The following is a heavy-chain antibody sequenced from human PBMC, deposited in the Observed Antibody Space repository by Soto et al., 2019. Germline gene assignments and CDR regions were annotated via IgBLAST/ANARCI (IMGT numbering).Heavy chain of an antibody. D-gene: IGHD3-10*01. CDR1: GGSISSSSYY. Sequence: QLQLQESGPGLVKPSETLSLTCTVSGGSISSSSYYWGWIRQPPGKGLEWIGSIYYSGSTSYNPSLKSRVTISVDTSKNQFSLKLTSVTAADTAVYYCASLPDGGSGNRWGQGTMVTVSS. CDR2: IYYSGST. V-gene: IGHV4-39*01. J-gene: IGHJ4*02. CDR3: ASLPDGGSGNR.